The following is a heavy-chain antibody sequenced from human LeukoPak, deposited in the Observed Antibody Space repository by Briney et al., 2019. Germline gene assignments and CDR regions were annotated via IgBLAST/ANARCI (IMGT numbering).Heavy chain of an antibody. D-gene: IGHD3-16*01. J-gene: IGHJ4*02. CDR1: AYTLTRYD. CDR2: MTTKSGNT. CDR3: ARGGGITYNDY. V-gene: IGHV1-8*01. Sequence: ADNLSYKTYAYTLTRYDINCVRQATEPALEWMGCMTTKSGNTGYAQKSKGRVTITRNTSIRTAYLELSRLRSEDTAVYSCARGGGITYNDYWGQGTLVTVSS.